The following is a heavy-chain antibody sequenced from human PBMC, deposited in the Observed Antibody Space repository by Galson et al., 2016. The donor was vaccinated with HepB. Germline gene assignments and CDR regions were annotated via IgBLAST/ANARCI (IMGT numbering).Heavy chain of an antibody. CDR1: GYPFTSYT. J-gene: IGHJ4*01. V-gene: IGHV1-18*04. CDR2: ISPYTGKA. CDR3: ARERGMTVPSPLDY. D-gene: IGHD6-19*01. Sequence: SVKVSCKASGYPFTSYTINWVRQAPGHGLEWMGWISPYTGKADYGQKLQGRVTITTDTSTSTAYMELRSLGSDDTAMYYCARERGMTVPSPLDYWGQGTLVTVSS.